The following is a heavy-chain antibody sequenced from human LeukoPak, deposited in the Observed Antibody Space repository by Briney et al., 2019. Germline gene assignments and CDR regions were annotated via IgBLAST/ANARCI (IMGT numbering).Heavy chain of an antibody. CDR2: IASDGDT. Sequence: PGGSLGLSCAASGFTLRHFAMNWVRQAPGKGLEWVSSIASDGDTFYAGSVKGRFTISRDNSKNTLYLQMNSLRAEDTAVYYCARDLGDYYDSSGYYFDYWGQGTLVTVSS. V-gene: IGHV3-23*01. D-gene: IGHD3-22*01. CDR3: ARDLGDYYDSSGYYFDY. J-gene: IGHJ4*02. CDR1: GFTLRHFA.